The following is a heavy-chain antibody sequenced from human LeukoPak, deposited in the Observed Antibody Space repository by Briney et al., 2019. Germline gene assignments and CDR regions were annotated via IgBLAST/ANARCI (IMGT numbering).Heavy chain of an antibody. CDR1: GFTFSSYE. CDR3: AKSLYNFWSGYTRTPEGY. CDR2: ISSSGSTI. V-gene: IGHV3-48*03. Sequence: GGSLRLSCAASGFTFSSYEMNWVRQAPGKGLEWVSYISSSGSTIYYADSVKGRFTISRDNAKNSLYLQMNSLRAEDTAVYYCAKSLYNFWSGYTRTPEGYWGQGTLVTVSS. D-gene: IGHD3-3*01. J-gene: IGHJ4*02.